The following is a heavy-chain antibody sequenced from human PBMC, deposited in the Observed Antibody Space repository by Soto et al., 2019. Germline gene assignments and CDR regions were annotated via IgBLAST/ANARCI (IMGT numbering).Heavy chain of an antibody. V-gene: IGHV3-33*01. J-gene: IGHJ4*02. Sequence: QVQLVESGGGVVQPGRSLRLSCAASGFTFSSYGMHWVRQAPGKGLEWVAVVWYDGSDKYYGDSVKGRFTISRDNSKNTLYLQMNMQRAEDTALNYYARDLGGVTDPFDSWGQGTLVTVSS. D-gene: IGHD3-16*01. CDR2: VWYDGSDK. CDR1: GFTFSSYG. CDR3: ARDLGGVTDPFDS.